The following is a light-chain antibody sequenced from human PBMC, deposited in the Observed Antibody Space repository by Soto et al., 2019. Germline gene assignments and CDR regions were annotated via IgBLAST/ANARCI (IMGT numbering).Light chain of an antibody. Sequence: DLQLTQSPSFLSASVGDKVTITCRASQGIDMYLAWYQVKPGKAPKLLVYGASTLQSGVPSKFSGSGSGTEFALTISGLQPEDFVTYYCQQFKSYPITFGQGTRLEIK. V-gene: IGKV1-9*01. CDR2: GAS. CDR3: QQFKSYPIT. J-gene: IGKJ5*01. CDR1: QGIDMY.